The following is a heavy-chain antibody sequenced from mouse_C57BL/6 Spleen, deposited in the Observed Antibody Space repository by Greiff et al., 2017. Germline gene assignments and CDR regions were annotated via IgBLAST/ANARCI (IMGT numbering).Heavy chain of an antibody. CDR1: GYTFTDYY. CDR3: ARGDGYFDV. J-gene: IGHJ1*03. Sequence: VQLQQSGPVLVKPGASVKMSCKASGYTFTDYYMNWVKQSHGKSLEWIGVINPYNGGTSYNQKFKCKATLTVDKSSSTAYMELNSLTSEDSAVYYCARGDGYFDVWGTGTTVTVSS. V-gene: IGHV1-19*01. CDR2: INPYNGGT.